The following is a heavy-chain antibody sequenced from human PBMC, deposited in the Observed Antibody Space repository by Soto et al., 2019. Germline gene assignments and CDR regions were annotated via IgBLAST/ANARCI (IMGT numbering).Heavy chain of an antibody. V-gene: IGHV4-34*01. Sequence: SETMSLPSAVSGVTSISYHWGWFCQPPGKGLEWIGEINHSGSTNYNPSLEGRVTISIDKSKNQFYLDLNSVTAADTAMYYCARNGDCTRPGCIVGWFDTWGPGTLVTDSS. J-gene: IGHJ5*02. CDR3: ARNGDCTRPGCIVGWFDT. CDR2: INHSGST. CDR1: GVTSISYH. D-gene: IGHD2-8*01.